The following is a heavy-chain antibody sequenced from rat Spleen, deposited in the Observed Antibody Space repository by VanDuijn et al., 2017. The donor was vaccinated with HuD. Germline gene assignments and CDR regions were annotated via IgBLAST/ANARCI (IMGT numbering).Heavy chain of an antibody. Sequence: EVQLVESGGGLVQPGRSMKLSCAASGFTFNNYYMTWVRQAPTKGLEWVASITTDGGYPYYRDSVKGRFTISRDNAKSTLYLQMDSLRSEDTATYYCASLIAAIYRPGGWFAYWGQGTLVTVSS. J-gene: IGHJ3*01. V-gene: IGHV5-25*01. CDR3: ASLIAAIYRPGGWFAY. D-gene: IGHD1-2*01. CDR2: ITTDGGYP. CDR1: GFTFNNYY.